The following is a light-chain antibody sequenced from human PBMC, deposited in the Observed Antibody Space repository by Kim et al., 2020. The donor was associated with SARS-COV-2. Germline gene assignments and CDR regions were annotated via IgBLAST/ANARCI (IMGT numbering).Light chain of an antibody. J-gene: IGKJ1*01. Sequence: DIQMTQSPSSLSASVGDRVTITCRASQVINNYFAWYQQKPGKAPTVLIYGASTLHSGVPSRFSGSGSGADFTLTTSSLQPEDVVTYYCEKYESGPCTFGHGTKVDIK. CDR2: GAS. CDR1: QVINNY. V-gene: IGKV1-27*01. CDR3: EKYESGPCT.